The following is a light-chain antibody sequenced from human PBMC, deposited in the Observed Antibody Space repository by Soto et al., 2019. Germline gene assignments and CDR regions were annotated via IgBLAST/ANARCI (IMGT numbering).Light chain of an antibody. CDR3: KSYAGSNTYV. CDR2: DVS. V-gene: IGLV2-11*01. Sequence: QSVLTQPRSVSGSPGQSVTISCTGTSSDVGGYNYVSWYQQHPGKAPKLMIYDVSERPSGVPDRFSGSKSANTASLTISGLQAEDEADYFCKSYAGSNTYVFGSGTKVTVL. J-gene: IGLJ1*01. CDR1: SSDVGGYNY.